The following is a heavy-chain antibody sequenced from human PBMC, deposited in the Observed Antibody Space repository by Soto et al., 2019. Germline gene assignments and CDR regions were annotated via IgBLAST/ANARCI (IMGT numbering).Heavy chain of an antibody. V-gene: IGHV4-4*02. CDR2: IYHIGST. CDR3: ARDRGLAYSNGLDF. CDR1: GDSIRSTRW. Sequence: SETLSLTCFVSGDSIRSTRWWTWVRQPPGKGLEWIGEIYHIGSTNYNPSLKSRVTFSLDKTNNQFSLTLTSVTAADTAVYYCARDRGLAYSNGLDFWGQGIQVTVSS. J-gene: IGHJ4*02. D-gene: IGHD4-4*01.